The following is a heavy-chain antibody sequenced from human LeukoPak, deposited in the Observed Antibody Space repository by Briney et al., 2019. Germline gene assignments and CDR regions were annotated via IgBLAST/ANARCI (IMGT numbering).Heavy chain of an antibody. D-gene: IGHD4-17*01. Sequence: GSLRLSCAASGFTFSSYGMHWVRQAPGKGLEWVAVIWYDGSNKYYADSVKGRFTISRDNSKNTLYLQMNSLRAEDAAVYYCAKGRGTVPTKVEAFDIWGQGTMVTVSS. V-gene: IGHV3-33*06. CDR3: AKGRGTVPTKVEAFDI. J-gene: IGHJ3*02. CDR2: IWYDGSNK. CDR1: GFTFSSYG.